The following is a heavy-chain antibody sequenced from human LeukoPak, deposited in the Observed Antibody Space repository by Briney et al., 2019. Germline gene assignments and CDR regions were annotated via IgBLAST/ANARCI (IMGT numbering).Heavy chain of an antibody. CDR1: GFTFSSYE. Sequence: GGSLRLSCAASGFTFSSYEMNWVRQAPGKGLEWVSGISGSGADTYYADSVKGRFTISRDNSRNTLYLQMNSLRAGDTAVYYCARAPLYHSDSSGYLFDYWGQGTLVTVSS. CDR2: ISGSGADT. D-gene: IGHD3-22*01. CDR3: ARAPLYHSDSSGYLFDY. V-gene: IGHV3-23*01. J-gene: IGHJ4*02.